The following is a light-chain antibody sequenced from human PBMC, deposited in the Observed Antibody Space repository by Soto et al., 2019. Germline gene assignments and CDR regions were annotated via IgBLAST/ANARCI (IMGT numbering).Light chain of an antibody. Sequence: DIQMTQSPSSLSASVGDRVTITCRASLTIGHSLSWFQQKAGKPPTLLIYGASALQRGVPARFSGSGSGTDFTLTISNMQREDFATYYCLQTYNLPRTFGQGTRGDIK. J-gene: IGKJ1*01. CDR1: LTIGHS. CDR3: LQTYNLPRT. V-gene: IGKV1-39*01. CDR2: GAS.